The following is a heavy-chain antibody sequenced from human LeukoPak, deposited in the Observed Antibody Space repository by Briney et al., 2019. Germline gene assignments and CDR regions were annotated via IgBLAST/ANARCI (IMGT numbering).Heavy chain of an antibody. D-gene: IGHD6-19*01. CDR1: VYTFTSYG. V-gene: IGHV1-18*01. CDR2: ISADNGNT. J-gene: IGHJ6*03. Sequence: GASVKVSCKASVYTFTSYGISWVRQAHGQGLEWMGLISADNGNTNYAQKLQGRVSMTTDTSTSTAYMELRSLRSDDTAVYYCARVDLIPHSSDWYYYYYMDVWGKGTTVTISS. CDR3: ARVDLIPHSSDWYYYYYMDV.